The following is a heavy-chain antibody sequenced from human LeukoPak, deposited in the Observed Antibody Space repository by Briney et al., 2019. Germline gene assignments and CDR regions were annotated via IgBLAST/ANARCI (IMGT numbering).Heavy chain of an antibody. CDR1: GFTFSSYW. V-gene: IGHV3-7*01. CDR2: IKQDGSEK. Sequence: PGGSLRLSCAASGFTFSSYWMSWVRQAPGKGLEWVANIKQDGSEKYYVDSVKGRFTISRDNAKNSLYLQMNSLRAEDTAAYYCALYSSSWYGYFQHWGQGTLVTVSS. CDR3: ALYSSSWYGYFQH. D-gene: IGHD6-13*01. J-gene: IGHJ1*01.